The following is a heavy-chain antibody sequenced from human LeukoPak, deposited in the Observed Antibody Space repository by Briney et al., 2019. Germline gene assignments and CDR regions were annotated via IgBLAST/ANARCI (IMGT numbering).Heavy chain of an antibody. D-gene: IGHD3-22*01. CDR1: GGTFSSYA. J-gene: IGHJ4*02. V-gene: IGHV1-69*13. CDR3: AREFVYDSSGPFDY. Sequence: GASVKVSCKASGGTFSSYAISWVRQAPGQGLEWMGGIIPIFGTANYAQKFQGRVTITADESTSTAYMELSSLRSEDTAVYYCAREFVYDSSGPFDYWGQGTLVTVSS. CDR2: IIPIFGTA.